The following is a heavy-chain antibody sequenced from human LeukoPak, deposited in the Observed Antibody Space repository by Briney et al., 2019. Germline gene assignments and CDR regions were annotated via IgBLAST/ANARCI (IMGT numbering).Heavy chain of an antibody. D-gene: IGHD6-6*01. V-gene: IGHV5-51*01. Sequence: GESLKISCKGSGYSFSSYWIGWVRPMPGKGLEWMGIIYPGDSDTRYSPSFQGQVTISADKSITTAYLQWSSLKASDTAMYYCATLVKGDAFDIWGQGTLVTVSS. CDR1: GYSFSSYW. CDR3: ATLVKGDAFDI. J-gene: IGHJ3*02. CDR2: IYPGDSDT.